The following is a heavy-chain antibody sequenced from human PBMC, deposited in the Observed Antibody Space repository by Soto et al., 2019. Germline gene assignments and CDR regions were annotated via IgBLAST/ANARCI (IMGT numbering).Heavy chain of an antibody. CDR2: IWYDGSNK. CDR1: GFTYSSYG. V-gene: IGHV3-33*01. J-gene: IGHJ6*02. Sequence: QVQLVESGGGVVQPGRSLRLSCAASGFTYSSYGMHWVRQAPGKGLEWVAVIWYDGSNKYYADSVKGRFTISRDNSKNTLYLQMNRLRAEDTAVYYCARRPGDRYGDYLYYYGMDVWGQGTTVTVSS. D-gene: IGHD4-17*01. CDR3: ARRPGDRYGDYLYYYGMDV.